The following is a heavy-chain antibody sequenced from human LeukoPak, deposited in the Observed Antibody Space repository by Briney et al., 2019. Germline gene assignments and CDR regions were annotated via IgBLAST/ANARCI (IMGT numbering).Heavy chain of an antibody. CDR1: GGSISSYY. D-gene: IGHD3-22*01. Sequence: SETLSLTCTVSGGSISSYYWSWIRQPPGKRLEWIGHIYYSGSTNYNPSLKSRVTISVDTSKNQFSLKLSSVTAADTAVYYCARSKPSTMIVVVIIGAFDIWGQGTMVTVSS. CDR2: IYYSGST. CDR3: ARSKPSTMIVVVIIGAFDI. J-gene: IGHJ3*02. V-gene: IGHV4-59*08.